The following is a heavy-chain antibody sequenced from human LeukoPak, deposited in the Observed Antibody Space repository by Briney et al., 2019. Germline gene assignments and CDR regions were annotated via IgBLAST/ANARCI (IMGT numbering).Heavy chain of an antibody. CDR1: GGSISNYY. V-gene: IGHV4-59*08. Sequence: KPSETLSLTCTVSGGSISNYYCSWIRQPPGKGLEWIGYIYYTGTTYYNPSLKSRVTISVDTSKNQFSLRLSSVTAADTAVYYCARGRNLEWFDYWGQGTLVTVSS. J-gene: IGHJ5*01. CDR3: ARGRNLEWFDY. CDR2: IYYTGTT. D-gene: IGHD3-3*01.